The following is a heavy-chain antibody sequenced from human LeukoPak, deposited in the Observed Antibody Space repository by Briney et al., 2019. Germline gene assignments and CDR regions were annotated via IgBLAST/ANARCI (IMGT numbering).Heavy chain of an antibody. J-gene: IGHJ5*02. Sequence: GGSLRLSCAASGLTFSSYWMSWVRQAPGKGLEWVANIKQDGSEKYYVDSVKGRFTISRDNAKNSLYLQMNSLRAEDTAVYYCARDDCSTIGCYHNWFDPWGQGTLVTVSS. CDR1: GLTFSSYW. V-gene: IGHV3-7*01. CDR2: IKQDGSEK. CDR3: ARDDCSTIGCYHNWFDP. D-gene: IGHD2-2*01.